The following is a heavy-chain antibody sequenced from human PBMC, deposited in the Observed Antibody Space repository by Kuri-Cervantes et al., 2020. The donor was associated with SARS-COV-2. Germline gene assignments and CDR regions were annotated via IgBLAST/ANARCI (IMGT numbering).Heavy chain of an antibody. CDR2: ISYDGSNK. Sequence: GESLKISCAASGFTFSSYAMHWVRQAPGKGLEWVAVISYDGSNKYYADSVKGRFTISRDNSKNTLYLQMNSLRAEDTAVYYCAREILEAAAGFLYYYYYYYMDYWGKGTTVTVSS. CDR3: AREILEAAAGFLYYYYYYYMDY. V-gene: IGHV3-30*04. CDR1: GFTFSSYA. J-gene: IGHJ6*03. D-gene: IGHD6-13*01.